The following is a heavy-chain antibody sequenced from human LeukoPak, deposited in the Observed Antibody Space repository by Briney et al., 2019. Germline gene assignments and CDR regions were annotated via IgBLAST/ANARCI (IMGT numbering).Heavy chain of an antibody. D-gene: IGHD3-22*01. CDR2: IYYSGST. Sequence: PSQTLSLTCTVSGGSISSYYWSWIRQPPGKGLEWIGYIYYSGSTNYNPSLKSRVTISVDTSKNQFSLKLSSVTAADTAVYYCARVVGYYDSSGYYYHYFDYWGQGTLVTVSS. CDR1: GGSISSYY. V-gene: IGHV4-59*01. J-gene: IGHJ4*02. CDR3: ARVVGYYDSSGYYYHYFDY.